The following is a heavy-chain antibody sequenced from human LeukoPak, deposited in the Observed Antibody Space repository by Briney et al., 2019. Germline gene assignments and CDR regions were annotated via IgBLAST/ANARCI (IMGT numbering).Heavy chain of an antibody. J-gene: IGHJ4*02. V-gene: IGHV1-46*01. D-gene: IGHD2-15*01. CDR1: GYTFTSYY. CDR3: AREEGGPGPHDY. CDR2: INPSGGST. Sequence: GASVKVSCKASGYTFTSYYMHWVRQAPGQGLEWMGIINPSGGSTSYAQKFQGRVTMTRDMSTSTVYMELSSLRSEDTAVYYCAREEGGPGPHDYWGQGTLVTVSS.